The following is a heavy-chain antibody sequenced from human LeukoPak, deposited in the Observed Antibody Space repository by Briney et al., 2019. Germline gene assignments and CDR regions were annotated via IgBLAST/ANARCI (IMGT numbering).Heavy chain of an antibody. CDR1: GDSVSSNSAA. J-gene: IGHJ4*02. Sequence: SQTLSLTCAISGDSVSSNSAAWNWIRQSPSRGLEWLGRTYYRSKWYNDYAVSVKSRITINPDTSKNQFSLQLNSVTPEDTAVYYCARGMEAAAGTSYYFDYWGQGTLVTVSS. CDR3: ARGMEAAAGTSYYFDY. CDR2: TYYRSKWYN. V-gene: IGHV6-1*01. D-gene: IGHD6-13*01.